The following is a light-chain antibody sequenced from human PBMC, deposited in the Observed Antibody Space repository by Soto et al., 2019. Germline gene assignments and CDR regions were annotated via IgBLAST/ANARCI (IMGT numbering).Light chain of an antibody. V-gene: IGKV3-15*01. CDR1: QSVSSY. J-gene: IGKJ5*01. Sequence: EIALTGSPATLALSPGERAAVSWGASQSVSSYLAWYQQKPGQAPRLLSYGASTRATGIPARFSGSGSGTEFTLTISSLKSEDFAVYYCPQYNNWHITFGQGTRLEIK. CDR3: PQYNNWHIT. CDR2: GAS.